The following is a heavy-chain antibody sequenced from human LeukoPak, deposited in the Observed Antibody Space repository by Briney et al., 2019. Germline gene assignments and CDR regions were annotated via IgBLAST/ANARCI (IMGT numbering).Heavy chain of an antibody. Sequence: PSETLSLTCILSNDYISDYYWSWIRQPAGKGLEWIGRVSQWNTNYNPSLMGRVSMSVQPSKNQFSLKLNSATAADTAVYYCARVGMVRGNLYSMDVWGQGTTVTVSS. CDR1: NDYISDYY. V-gene: IGHV4-4*07. CDR3: ARVGMVRGNLYSMDV. CDR2: VSQWNT. J-gene: IGHJ6*02. D-gene: IGHD3-10*01.